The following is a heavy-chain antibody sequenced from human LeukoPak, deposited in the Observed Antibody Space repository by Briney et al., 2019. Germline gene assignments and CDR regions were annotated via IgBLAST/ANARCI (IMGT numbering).Heavy chain of an antibody. CDR3: ARALPFDFWSGKDRPQNDY. D-gene: IGHD3-3*01. J-gene: IGHJ4*02. V-gene: IGHV1-8*03. Sequence: ASVKVSCKASGGTFSSYAISWVRQAPGQGLEWMGWMNPNSGNTGYAQKFQGRVTITRNTSISTAYMELSSLRSEDTAVYYCARALPFDFWSGKDRPQNDYWGQGTLVTVSS. CDR2: MNPNSGNT. CDR1: GGTFSSYA.